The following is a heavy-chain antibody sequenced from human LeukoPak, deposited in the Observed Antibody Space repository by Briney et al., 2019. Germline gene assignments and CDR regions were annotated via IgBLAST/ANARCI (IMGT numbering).Heavy chain of an antibody. CDR1: GGSISSYY. CDR3: ARHGGSYTFDF. CDR2: MYDSGST. Sequence: PSETLSLICTVSGGSISSYYWSWXRQPPGXXXELIGYMYDSGSTNYNPSLKSRVTILVDTSKNQFSLRLSSVTAADTAVYYCARHGGSYTFDFWGQGVLVTVSS. J-gene: IGHJ4*02. D-gene: IGHD1-26*01. V-gene: IGHV4-59*01.